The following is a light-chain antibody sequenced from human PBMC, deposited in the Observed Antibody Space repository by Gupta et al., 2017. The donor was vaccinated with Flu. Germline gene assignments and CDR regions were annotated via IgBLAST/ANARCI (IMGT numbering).Light chain of an antibody. CDR1: LPINRY. CDR2: AAS. J-gene: IGKJ4*01. CDR3: QQSFETPLT. V-gene: IGKV1-39*01. Sequence: DFQMTQSPSSLSASVGDRVTITCRASLPINRYLNWYQQKPGRAPKLLIYAASTLQSGVPSRFSGSGSGTHYTLTITSLQREDFATYYCQQSFETPLTFGGGTKVEIK.